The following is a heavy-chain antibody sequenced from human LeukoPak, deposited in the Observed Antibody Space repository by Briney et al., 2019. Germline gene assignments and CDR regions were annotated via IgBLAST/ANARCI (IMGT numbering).Heavy chain of an antibody. D-gene: IGHD6-13*01. CDR2: IIPIFGTA. Sequence: SVKVSCKASGGTFSRYAISWVRQAPGQGLEWMGGIIPIFGTANYAQKFQGRVTITTDESTSTAYMELSSLRSEDTAVYYCARGAAGADYYYYYMDVWGKGTTVTVSS. J-gene: IGHJ6*03. CDR3: ARGAAGADYYYYYMDV. V-gene: IGHV1-69*05. CDR1: GGTFSRYA.